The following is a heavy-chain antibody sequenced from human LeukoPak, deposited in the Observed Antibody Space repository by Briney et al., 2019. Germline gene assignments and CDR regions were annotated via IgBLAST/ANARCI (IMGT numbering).Heavy chain of an antibody. CDR1: GFTFSSYS. J-gene: IGHJ6*02. V-gene: IGHV3-48*02. D-gene: IGHD2-2*01. CDR2: ISSSSSTI. CDR3: ARGGIAVVSAAPLYYYYGMDV. Sequence: GGSLRLSCAASGFTFSSYSMNWVRQAPGKGLEWVSYISSSSSTIYYADSVKGRFTISRDNAKNSLYLQMNSLRDEDTAVYYCARGGIAVVSAAPLYYYYGMDVWGQGTTVTVSS.